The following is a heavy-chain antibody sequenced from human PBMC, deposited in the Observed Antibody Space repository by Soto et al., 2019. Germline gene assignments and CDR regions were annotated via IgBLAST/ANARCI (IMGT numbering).Heavy chain of an antibody. J-gene: IGHJ4*02. CDR3: AKGGYRHAYD. CDR2: ISEGGGTT. Sequence: EVQLLESGGGLIQHGGSLRLSCAASGFAFSRSAMAWVRQAPEKGLEWVSSISEGGGTTFYAGSVEGRFTISRDNSKKTLYMQRNSVRAEDTAVYYCAKGGYRHAYDWGRGTLVTVSS. D-gene: IGHD3-16*01. CDR1: GFAFSRSA. V-gene: IGHV3-23*01.